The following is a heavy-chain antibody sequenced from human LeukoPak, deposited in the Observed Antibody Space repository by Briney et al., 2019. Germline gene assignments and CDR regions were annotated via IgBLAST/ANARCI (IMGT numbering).Heavy chain of an antibody. CDR1: GFTFSSYG. CDR2: IRSDGSNK. Sequence: GGSLRLSCSASGFTFSSYGMHWVRQAPGKWLEWVAFIRSDGSNKYYADSVKGRFTIARDNSKNTLYLQMNSLRSEDTAVYYCAKDDATIFGVVINTSFDYWGQGTLVTVSS. D-gene: IGHD3-3*01. CDR3: AKDDATIFGVVINTSFDY. J-gene: IGHJ4*02. V-gene: IGHV3-30*02.